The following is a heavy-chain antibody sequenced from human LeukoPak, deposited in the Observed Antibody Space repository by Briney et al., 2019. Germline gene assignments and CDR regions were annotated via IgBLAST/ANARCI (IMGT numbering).Heavy chain of an antibody. CDR2: IYYSGST. Sequence: SETLSLTCTVSGGSISSYYWSWIRQPPGKGLEWIGSIYYSGSTYYNPSLKSRVTISVDTSKNHFSLKLSSVTAADAAVYYCARTPETYYYDSSGYYYLDYWGQGTLVTVSS. J-gene: IGHJ4*02. CDR1: GGSISSYY. V-gene: IGHV4-59*08. D-gene: IGHD3-22*01. CDR3: ARTPETYYYDSSGYYYLDY.